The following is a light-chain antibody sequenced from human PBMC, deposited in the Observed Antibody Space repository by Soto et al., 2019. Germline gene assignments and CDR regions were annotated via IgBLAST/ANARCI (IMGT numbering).Light chain of an antibody. CDR2: GAS. V-gene: IGKV3-20*01. CDR3: PQYGSSPPIT. Sequence: EIVLTQSPGTLSLSPGERATLSCRASQSVSSSYLAWYQQKPGQAPRLLIYGASSRATGIPDRFSGSGSGTDFTLTISRLEPEDFAVYYCPQYGSSPPITFRQGTRLEIK. J-gene: IGKJ5*01. CDR1: QSVSSSY.